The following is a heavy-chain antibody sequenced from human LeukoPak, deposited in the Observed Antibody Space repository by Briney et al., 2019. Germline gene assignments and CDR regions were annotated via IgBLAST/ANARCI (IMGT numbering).Heavy chain of an antibody. Sequence: GGSLRLSCAASGFTFSSYAMHWVRQAPGKGLEWVAVISYDGSNKYYADSVKGRFTISRDNSKNTLYLQMNSLRAEDTAVYYCARERGSPAATLDYWGQGTLVTASS. CDR3: ARERGSPAATLDY. CDR2: ISYDGSNK. CDR1: GFTFSSYA. D-gene: IGHD2-2*01. V-gene: IGHV3-30*04. J-gene: IGHJ4*02.